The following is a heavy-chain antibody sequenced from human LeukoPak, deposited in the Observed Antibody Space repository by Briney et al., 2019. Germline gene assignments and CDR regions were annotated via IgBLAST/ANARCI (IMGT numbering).Heavy chain of an antibody. D-gene: IGHD2-21*02. Sequence: GGSLRLSCVVSGFSLSSHGMHWVRQAPGKGLEDVSAISSNGISTFYANSVKGRFTISRDNAKNSLYLQMNSLRAEDTAAYYCARGLCGGDCYSDWGQGTLVTVSP. CDR1: GFSLSSHG. CDR3: ARGLCGGDCYSD. V-gene: IGHV3-64*04. CDR2: ISSNGIST. J-gene: IGHJ4*02.